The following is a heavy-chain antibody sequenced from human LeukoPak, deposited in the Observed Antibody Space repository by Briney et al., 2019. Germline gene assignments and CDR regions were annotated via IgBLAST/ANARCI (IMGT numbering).Heavy chain of an antibody. CDR1: GGSISSYY. J-gene: IGHJ4*02. CDR2: IYYSGST. CDR3: ARRRDFDY. Sequence: PSETLSLICTVSGGSISSYYWSWIRQPPGKGLEWIGYIYYSGSTNYNPSLKSRVTISVDTSKNQFSLKLSSVTAADTAVYYCARRRDFDYWGQGTLVTVSS. V-gene: IGHV4-59*08.